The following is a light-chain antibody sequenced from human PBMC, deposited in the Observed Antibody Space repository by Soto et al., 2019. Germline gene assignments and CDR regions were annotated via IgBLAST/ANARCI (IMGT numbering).Light chain of an antibody. CDR1: QSVSSN. J-gene: IGKJ1*01. CDR3: QQYDYWPRT. Sequence: EIVKTQSPATLTVSPGERATLSCRASQSVSSNLAWYQQKPGQAPRLLIYGASTRATGIPARFSGSGSGTEFSLTISSLQSEDFAVYYCQQYDYWPRTFGQGTKVGI. V-gene: IGKV3-15*01. CDR2: GAS.